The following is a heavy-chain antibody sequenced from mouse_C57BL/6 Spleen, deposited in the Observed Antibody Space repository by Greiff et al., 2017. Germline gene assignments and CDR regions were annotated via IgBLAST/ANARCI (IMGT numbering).Heavy chain of an antibody. CDR3: SRGVITTVVCYFDY. J-gene: IGHJ2*01. Sequence: QVQLQQPGAELVKPGASVKLSCKASGYTFTSYWMQWVKQRPGQGLEWIGEIYPSDSYTHYNQKFKGKATLTVDTSSSTAYMQLSSITSEYSAVYYCSRGVITTVVCYFDYWGQGTTLTVSS. D-gene: IGHD1-1*01. CDR2: IYPSDSYT. V-gene: IGHV1-50*01. CDR1: GYTFTSYW.